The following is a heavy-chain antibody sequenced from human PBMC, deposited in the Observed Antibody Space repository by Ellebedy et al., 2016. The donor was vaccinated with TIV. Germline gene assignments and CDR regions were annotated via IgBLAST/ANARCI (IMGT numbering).Heavy chain of an antibody. CDR3: ATWPPGAFDH. CDR1: GASFSSHY. Sequence: SETLSLTXTVPGASFSSHYWSWIRQPPGKGLEWIGHISSGGTTKYNPSLKSRLAMSVHTSKNQFSLNLTSVTAADTAVYYCATWPPGAFDHWGQGALVTVSS. CDR2: ISSGGTT. J-gene: IGHJ4*02. V-gene: IGHV4-59*11.